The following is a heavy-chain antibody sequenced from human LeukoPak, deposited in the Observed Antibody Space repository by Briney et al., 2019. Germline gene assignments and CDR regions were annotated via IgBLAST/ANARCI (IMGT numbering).Heavy chain of an antibody. CDR1: GFTFSSYA. Sequence: PGGSLRLSCAASGFTFSSYAMSWVRQAPGKGLEWVSAISGSGGSTYYADSVKGRFTISRDNSKNTLYLQMNSLRAEDTAVYYCAKGSRSSFYYYYMDVWGKGTTVTVSS. J-gene: IGHJ6*03. CDR2: ISGSGGST. V-gene: IGHV3-23*01. D-gene: IGHD6-6*01. CDR3: AKGSRSSFYYYYMDV.